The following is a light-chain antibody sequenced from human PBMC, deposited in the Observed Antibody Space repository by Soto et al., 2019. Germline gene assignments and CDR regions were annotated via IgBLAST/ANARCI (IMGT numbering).Light chain of an antibody. Sequence: EIEMTQSPAPLSLAPGERVTPSFRASESVSTNLAWYQQKAGQAPRLLIYGASTRATGIPARFSGSGSGTEFTLTISGLQSEDFAVYYCQQYSIWRTFGQGTKVDIK. V-gene: IGKV3-15*01. CDR2: GAS. J-gene: IGKJ1*01. CDR3: QQYSIWRT. CDR1: ESVSTN.